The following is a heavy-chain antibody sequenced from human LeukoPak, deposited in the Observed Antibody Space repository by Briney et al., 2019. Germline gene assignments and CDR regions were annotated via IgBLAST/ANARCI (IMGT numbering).Heavy chain of an antibody. J-gene: IGHJ4*02. V-gene: IGHV4-59*01. D-gene: IGHD3-22*01. CDR3: ARSFDGSSYYFYY. CDR1: GGSINSYY. CDR2: IYYSGST. Sequence: PSETLSLTCTVSGGSINSYYWSWIRQPPGKGLEWIGYIYYSGSTNYNPSLKSRVTISVDTSKNQFSLKLNSVTAADTAMYYCARSFDGSSYYFYYWGQGTLVTVSS.